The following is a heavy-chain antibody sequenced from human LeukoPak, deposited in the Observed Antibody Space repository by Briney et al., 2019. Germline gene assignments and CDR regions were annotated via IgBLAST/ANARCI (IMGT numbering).Heavy chain of an antibody. CDR2: ISSSSCYI. V-gene: IGHV3-21*01. CDR1: GFTFSSYS. J-gene: IGHJ6*03. Sequence: GGSLRLSCAASGFTFSSYSMNWVRQATGKGLEWVSSISSSSCYIYYADSVKGRFTISRENAKNSLYLQMNSLRAEDTAVYYCASLGVWDYDFWSGYYYYYYYMDVWGKGTTVTVSS. D-gene: IGHD3-3*01. CDR3: ASLGVWDYDFWSGYYYYYYYMDV.